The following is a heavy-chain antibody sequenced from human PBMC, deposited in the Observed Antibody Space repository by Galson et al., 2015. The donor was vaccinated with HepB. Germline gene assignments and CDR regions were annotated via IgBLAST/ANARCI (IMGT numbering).Heavy chain of an antibody. Sequence: SLRLSCAASGFTFSGYAMSWVRQAPGKGLEWVSAISGSASSTYYGDSVKGRFTISRDNSKNRLYLQMSSLRAEDTAVHYCAREGMAGTLDYWGQGTLITVSS. J-gene: IGHJ4*02. CDR1: GFTFSGYA. CDR3: AREGMAGTLDY. D-gene: IGHD6-19*01. V-gene: IGHV3-23*01. CDR2: ISGSASST.